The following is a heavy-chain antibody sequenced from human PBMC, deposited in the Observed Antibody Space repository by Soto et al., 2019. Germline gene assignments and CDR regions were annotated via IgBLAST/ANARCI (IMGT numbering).Heavy chain of an antibody. CDR3: ARDRRRGISSYYYYGMDV. Sequence: GGSLRLSCAASGFTFSDYYMSWIRQAPGKGLEWVSYISSSGSTIYYADSVKGRFTISRDNAKNSLYLQMNSLRAEDTAVYYCARDRRRGISSYYYYGMDVWGQGTTVTVSS. CDR2: ISSSGSTI. J-gene: IGHJ6*02. D-gene: IGHD3-16*01. CDR1: GFTFSDYY. V-gene: IGHV3-11*01.